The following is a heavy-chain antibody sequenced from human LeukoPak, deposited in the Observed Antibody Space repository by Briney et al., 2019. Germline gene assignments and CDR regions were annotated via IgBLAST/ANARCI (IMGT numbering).Heavy chain of an antibody. Sequence: SETLSLTCAVYGGSFSGYYWSWIRQPPGKGLEWIGEINHSGSTNYNPSLKSRVTISIDTSKNQFSLKLSSVTAADTAVYYCARDAYIVGANDAFDIWGQGTMVTVSS. CDR1: GGSFSGYY. CDR2: INHSGST. J-gene: IGHJ3*02. CDR3: ARDAYIVGANDAFDI. V-gene: IGHV4-34*01. D-gene: IGHD1-26*01.